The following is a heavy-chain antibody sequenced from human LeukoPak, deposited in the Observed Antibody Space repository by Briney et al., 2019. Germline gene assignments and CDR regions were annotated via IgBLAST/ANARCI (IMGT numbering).Heavy chain of an antibody. J-gene: IGHJ3*02. CDR3: ARGRVEMATIFRLRAFDI. CDR1: GGSFSGYY. D-gene: IGHD5-24*01. CDR2: INHSGST. V-gene: IGHV4-34*01. Sequence: PSETLSLTCAVYGGSFSGYYWSWIRQPPGKGLEWIGEINHSGSTNYNPSLKSRVTISVDTSKNQFSLKLSSVTAADTAVYYCARGRVEMATIFRLRAFDIWGQGTMVTVSS.